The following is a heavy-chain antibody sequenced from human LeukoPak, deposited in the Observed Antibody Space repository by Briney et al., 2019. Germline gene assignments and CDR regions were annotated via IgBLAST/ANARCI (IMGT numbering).Heavy chain of an antibody. CDR1: GYSISSGYY. CDR3: ARHNLAAAGLYYFDY. V-gene: IGHV4-38-2*01. Sequence: SETLSLTCAVSGYSISSGYYWGWIRQPPGKGLEWIGSIYHSGSTYYNPALKSRVTISVDTSKNQFSLKLSSVTAADTAVYYCARHNLAAAGLYYFDYWGQGTLVTVSS. CDR2: IYHSGST. J-gene: IGHJ4*02. D-gene: IGHD6-13*01.